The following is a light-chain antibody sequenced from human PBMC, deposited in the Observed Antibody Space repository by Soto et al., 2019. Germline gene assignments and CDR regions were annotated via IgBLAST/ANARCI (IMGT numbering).Light chain of an antibody. J-gene: IGLJ1*01. Sequence: QSVLTQPPSVSGAPGQRVTISCTGSSSNIGAGYDVHWYQQLPGTAPKLLTYRNSNRPSGVPDRFSGSKSGTSASLAITGLHAEDEADYYCQSYDSSLSGYVFGTGTKLTVL. V-gene: IGLV1-40*01. CDR2: RNS. CDR1: SSNIGAGYD. CDR3: QSYDSSLSGYV.